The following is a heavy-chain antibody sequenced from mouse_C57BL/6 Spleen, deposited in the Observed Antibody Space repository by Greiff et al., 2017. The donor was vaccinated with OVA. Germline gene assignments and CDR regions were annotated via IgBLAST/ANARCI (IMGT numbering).Heavy chain of an antibody. Sequence: EVMLVESGGGLVKPGGSLKLSCAASGFTFSSYAMSWVRQTPEKRLEWVATIRDGGGYTYYPDNVKGRSTISRDNAKNNRYLQMSHLKAEDTAMYYCARDPGYGSSFDYWGQGTTLTVSS. CDR2: IRDGGGYT. CDR1: GFTFSSYA. V-gene: IGHV5-4*01. CDR3: ARDPGYGSSFDY. J-gene: IGHJ2*01. D-gene: IGHD1-1*01.